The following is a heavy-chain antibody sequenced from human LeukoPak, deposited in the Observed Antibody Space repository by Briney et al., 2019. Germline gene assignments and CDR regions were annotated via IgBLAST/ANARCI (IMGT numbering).Heavy chain of an antibody. D-gene: IGHD2-2*01. Sequence: PGGSLRLSCAASGFTFSSYSMNWVRQAPGKGLELVSSISSSSSYIYYADSVKGRFTISRDNAKNSLYLQMNSLRAEDTAVYYCARDLYPHQPLLDAFDIWGQGTMVTVSS. CDR1: GFTFSSYS. V-gene: IGHV3-21*01. J-gene: IGHJ3*02. CDR3: ARDLYPHQPLLDAFDI. CDR2: ISSSSSYI.